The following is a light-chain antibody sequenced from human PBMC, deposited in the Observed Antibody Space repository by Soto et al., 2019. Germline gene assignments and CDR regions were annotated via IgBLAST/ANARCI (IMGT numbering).Light chain of an antibody. CDR3: SSYTSSATFYV. Sequence: QSALTQPASVSGSLGQSITISCTGTSSDVGGYNYVSWYQQHPGKAPKLMVYDVSNRSSGVSNRFSGSKSGNTASLTISGLQAEDEADYSCSSYTSSATFYVFGTGTKLTVL. CDR2: DVS. V-gene: IGLV2-14*01. CDR1: SSDVGGYNY. J-gene: IGLJ1*01.